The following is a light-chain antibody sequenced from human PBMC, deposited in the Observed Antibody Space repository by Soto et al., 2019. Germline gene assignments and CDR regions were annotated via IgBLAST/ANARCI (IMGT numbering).Light chain of an antibody. CDR1: QSVSSSY. CDR3: QQYGSSLGFT. CDR2: GAS. Sequence: EIVLTQSPGTLSLSPGERATLSCRASQSVSSSYLAWYQQKPGQAPRLLIYGASSRATGIPDRFSGSGSGTDFTLTISRLEPEDFAVYYCQQYGSSLGFTFGPGTKVDI. J-gene: IGKJ3*01. V-gene: IGKV3-20*01.